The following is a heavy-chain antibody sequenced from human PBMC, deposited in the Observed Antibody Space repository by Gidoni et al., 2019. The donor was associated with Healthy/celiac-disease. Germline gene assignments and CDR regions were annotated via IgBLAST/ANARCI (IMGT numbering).Heavy chain of an antibody. V-gene: IGHV4-39*01. D-gene: IGHD3-22*01. CDR3: ARQYYYDSSGYRFIFDY. CDR2: IYYSGST. Sequence: SIYYSGSTYYNPSLKSRVTISVDTSKNQFSLKLSSVTAADTAVYYCARQYYYDSSGYRFIFDYWGQGTLVTDSS. J-gene: IGHJ4*02.